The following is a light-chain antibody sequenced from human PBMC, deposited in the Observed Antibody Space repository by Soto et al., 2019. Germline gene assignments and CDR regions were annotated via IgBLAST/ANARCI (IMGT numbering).Light chain of an antibody. Sequence: QSVLTQPASVSGSPGQSITISCTGTGSDVGSYNLVSWYQQHPGKAPKLIIYEVSKRPPGVSSRFSGSRSGNTASLTISGLQAEDEADYHCCSYGGSRTVFGGGTKVTVL. CDR1: GSDVGSYNL. CDR2: EVS. J-gene: IGLJ3*02. V-gene: IGLV2-23*02. CDR3: CSYGGSRTV.